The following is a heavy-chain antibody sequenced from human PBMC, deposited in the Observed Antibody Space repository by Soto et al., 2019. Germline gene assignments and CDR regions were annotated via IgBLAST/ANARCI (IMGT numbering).Heavy chain of an antibody. J-gene: IGHJ5*02. CDR3: VSTVVVTQNRFDL. V-gene: IGHV4-59*04. CDR2: IYYSENT. D-gene: IGHD2-21*02. Sequence: SETLSLTCTVSGGSISSYYWSWIRQPPGKGLEWIGYIYYSENTYYNPSLKSRVTISVDTSKNQFSLKLSSVTAADTAVYYCVSTVVVTQNRFDLFGPGNPAHRLL. CDR1: GGSISSYY.